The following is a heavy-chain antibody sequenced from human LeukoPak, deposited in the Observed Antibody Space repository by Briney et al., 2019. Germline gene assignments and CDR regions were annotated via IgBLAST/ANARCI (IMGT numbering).Heavy chain of an antibody. CDR1: GYTFTSYG. V-gene: IGHV1-18*01. J-gene: IGHJ4*02. CDR2: ISAYNGNT. CDR3: ARDRTGYGGYDFLYFDY. Sequence: ASVKVSCKASGYTFTSYGTSWVRQAPGQGLEWMGWISAYNGNTNYAQKLQGRVTMTTDTSTSTAYMELRSLRSDDTAVYYCARDRTGYGGYDFLYFDYWGQGTLVTVSS. D-gene: IGHD5-12*01.